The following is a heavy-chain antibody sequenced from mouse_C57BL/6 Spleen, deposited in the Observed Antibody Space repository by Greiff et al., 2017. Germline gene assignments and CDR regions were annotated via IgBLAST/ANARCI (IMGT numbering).Heavy chain of an antibody. CDR3: ASLLYYFDY. J-gene: IGHJ2*01. D-gene: IGHD6-1*01. V-gene: IGHV5-17*01. CDR1: GFTFSDYG. Sequence: EVMLVESGGGLVKPGGSLKLSCAASGFTFSDYGMHWVRQAPEKGLVWVAYISSGSSTIYYAATVKGRFTISRDNAKNTLFLQMTSLRSEDTAMYYCASLLYYFDYWGQGTTLTVSS. CDR2: ISSGSSTI.